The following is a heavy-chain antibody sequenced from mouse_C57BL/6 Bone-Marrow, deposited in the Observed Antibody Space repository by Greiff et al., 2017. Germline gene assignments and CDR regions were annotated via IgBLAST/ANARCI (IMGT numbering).Heavy chain of an antibody. Sequence: LVESVAELVRPGASVKLSCTASGFNIKNTYMHWVKQRPEQGLEWIGRIDPANGNTKYAPKFQGKATITADTSSNTAYLQLSSLTSEDTAIYYCARRGYYSNLRFAYWGQGTLVTVSA. CDR2: IDPANGNT. CDR3: ARRGYYSNLRFAY. J-gene: IGHJ3*01. D-gene: IGHD2-5*01. V-gene: IGHV14-3*01. CDR1: GFNIKNTY.